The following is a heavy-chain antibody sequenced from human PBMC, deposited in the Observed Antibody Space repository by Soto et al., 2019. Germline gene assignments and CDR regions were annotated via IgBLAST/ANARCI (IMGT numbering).Heavy chain of an antibody. D-gene: IGHD4-17*01. CDR1: SGPDRSHN. Sequence: QVQLQQSGPRLVKPSETLSLTCTVSSGPDRSHNWGWIRQPPGRGLEWIGYVYYTGDTAYNPSLRGRVTISADTTTNDMSLILNSVTAADTAVYYCVRQGIDYLHGLVDVWGQGTTVSVSS. CDR2: VYYTGDT. J-gene: IGHJ6*02. V-gene: IGHV4-59*08. CDR3: VRQGIDYLHGLVDV.